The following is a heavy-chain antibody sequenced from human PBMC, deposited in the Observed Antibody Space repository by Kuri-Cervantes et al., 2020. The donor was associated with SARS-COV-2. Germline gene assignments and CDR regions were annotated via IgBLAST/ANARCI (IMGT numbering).Heavy chain of an antibody. Sequence: GGSLRLSCKASGYTFTGYYMHWVRQAPGQGLEWMGWINPNSGGTNYAQKFQVRVTMTRDTSFSTAYMELSRLRSDDTAVYYCARDRSTPGRTRKDVCGQGITTVSS. CDR1: GYTFTGYY. D-gene: IGHD1-14*01. CDR3: ARDRSTPGRTRKDV. CDR2: INPNSGGT. V-gene: IGHV1-2*02. J-gene: IGHJ6*02.